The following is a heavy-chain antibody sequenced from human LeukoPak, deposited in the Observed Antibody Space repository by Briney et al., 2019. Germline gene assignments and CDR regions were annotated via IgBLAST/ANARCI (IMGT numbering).Heavy chain of an antibody. D-gene: IGHD5-18*01. V-gene: IGHV3-30-3*01. CDR1: GFTFSSYA. CDR2: ISYDGSNK. J-gene: IGHJ4*02. CDR3: ASTVRAWIQTKTADFDY. Sequence: PGGSLRLSCAASGFTFSSYAMHWVRQAPGKGLEWVAVISYDGSNKYYADSVKGRFTISRDSSKNTLYLQMNSLRAEDTAVYYCASTVRAWIQTKTADFDYWGQGTLVTVSS.